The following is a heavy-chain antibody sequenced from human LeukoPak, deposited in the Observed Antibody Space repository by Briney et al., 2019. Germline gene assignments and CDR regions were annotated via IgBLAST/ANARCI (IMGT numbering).Heavy chain of an antibody. D-gene: IGHD6-13*01. Sequence: GGSLRLSCAASGFTFSSYGMHWVRQAPGKGLEWVAFIRYDGNKKYYADSVKGRFTISRDNSKNTLYLQMNSLRAEDTAVYYCAKVSGTWSPFDYWGQGTLVTVSS. V-gene: IGHV3-30*02. CDR1: GFTFSSYG. CDR2: IRYDGNKK. CDR3: AKVSGTWSPFDY. J-gene: IGHJ4*02.